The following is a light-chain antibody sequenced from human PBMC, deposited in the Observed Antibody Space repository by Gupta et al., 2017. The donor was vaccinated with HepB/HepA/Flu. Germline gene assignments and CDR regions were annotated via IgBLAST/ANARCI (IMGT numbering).Light chain of an antibody. CDR1: QSVGNY. J-gene: IGKJ4*01. V-gene: IGKV3-11*01. CDR2: DAY. CDR3: QQRSNWPPLT. Sequence: EIVLTQSPATLSLSPGERAILSCKASQSVGNYLAWYQQKPGQAPRLLIYDAYSVVTGIPARFSGSGSGTDFTLTISSLEPEDFAVYYCQQRSNWPPLTFGGGTKVEIK.